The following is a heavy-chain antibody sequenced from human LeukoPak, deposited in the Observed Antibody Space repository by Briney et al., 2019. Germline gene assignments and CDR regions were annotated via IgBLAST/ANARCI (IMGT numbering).Heavy chain of an antibody. CDR3: ARESAEDSSGWYYFDY. CDR2: INHSGST. CDR1: GGSLSGYY. Sequence: SETLSLTCAVYGGSLSGYYWSWIRQPPGKGLEWIGEINHSGSTNYNPSLKSRVTISVDTSKNQFSLKLSSVTAADTAVYYCARESAEDSSGWYYFDYWGQGTLVTVSS. V-gene: IGHV4-34*01. J-gene: IGHJ4*02. D-gene: IGHD6-19*01.